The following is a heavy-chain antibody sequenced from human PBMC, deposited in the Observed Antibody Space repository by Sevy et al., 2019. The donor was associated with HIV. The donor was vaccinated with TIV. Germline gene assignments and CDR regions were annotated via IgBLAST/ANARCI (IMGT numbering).Heavy chain of an antibody. D-gene: IGHD6-19*01. V-gene: IGHV3-33*06. J-gene: IGHJ4*02. CDR3: AKSGRIVVAGTTNYFDS. CDR1: GFPFSTYV. CDR2: IWYDGSNN. Sequence: GGSLRLSCAASGFPFSTYVMHWVRQAPGKGLEWVAVIWYDGSNNYHADSVKGRFTISRDNSKNTLYLQMDSLRAADTAVYYCAKSGRIVVAGTTNYFDSWGQGTLVTVSS.